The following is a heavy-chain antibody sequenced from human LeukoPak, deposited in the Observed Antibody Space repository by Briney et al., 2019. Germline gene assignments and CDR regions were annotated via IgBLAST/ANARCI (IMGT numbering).Heavy chain of an antibody. V-gene: IGHV4-61*01. CDR3: AREGPDYYDSSVSAFDI. CDR1: GDSISSSNCY. J-gene: IGHJ3*02. D-gene: IGHD3-22*01. CDR2: IYYSGST. Sequence: SETLSLTCTVSGDSISSSNCYWGWIRQPPGKGLEWIGYIYYSGSTNYNPSLKSRVTISVDTSKNQFSLKLSSVTAADTAVYYCAREGPDYYDSSVSAFDIWGQGTMVTVSS.